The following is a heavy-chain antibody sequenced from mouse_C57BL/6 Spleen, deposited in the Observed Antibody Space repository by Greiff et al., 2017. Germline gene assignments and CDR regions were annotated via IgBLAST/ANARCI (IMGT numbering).Heavy chain of an antibody. CDR1: GYSITSGYY. V-gene: IGHV3-6*01. J-gene: IGHJ4*01. D-gene: IGHD4-1*01. Sequence: EVQLQESGPGLVKPSQSLSLTCSVTGYSITSGYYWNWIRQFPGNKLEWMGYISYDGSNNYNPSLKNRISITRDTSKNQFFLKLNSVTTEDTATYYCARGPSTGTKAMDYWGQGTSVTVSS. CDR2: ISYDGSN. CDR3: ARGPSTGTKAMDY.